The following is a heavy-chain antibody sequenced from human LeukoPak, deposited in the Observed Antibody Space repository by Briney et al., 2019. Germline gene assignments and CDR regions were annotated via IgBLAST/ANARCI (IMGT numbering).Heavy chain of an antibody. CDR3: ASSEAGVFDY. D-gene: IGHD6-6*01. CDR2: VSGSGGST. Sequence: GGSLRLSCAASGFTFSSYAMSWVRQAPGKGLEWVSAVSGSGGSTYYADSVKGRFTISRDNSKNTLYLQMNSLRAEDTAVYYCASSEAGVFDYWGQGTLVTVSS. V-gene: IGHV3-23*01. CDR1: GFTFSSYA. J-gene: IGHJ4*02.